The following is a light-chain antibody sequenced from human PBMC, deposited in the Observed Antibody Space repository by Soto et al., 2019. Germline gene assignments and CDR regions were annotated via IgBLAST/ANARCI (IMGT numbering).Light chain of an antibody. CDR2: GSS. J-gene: IGKJ5*01. Sequence: EVVMTQSPATLSLSPGERATLSCRASQSVSNNLAWYQQKPGQAPRLLVYGSSSRATDIPARFSGSGSGTDFTLTISSLQSEDFSVYYCLQYNNWPPITFGQGTRLEIK. V-gene: IGKV3-15*01. CDR3: LQYNNWPPIT. CDR1: QSVSNN.